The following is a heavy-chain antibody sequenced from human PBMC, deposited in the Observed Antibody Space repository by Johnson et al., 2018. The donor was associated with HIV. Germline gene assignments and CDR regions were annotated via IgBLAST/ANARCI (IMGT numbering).Heavy chain of an antibody. CDR1: GFTFSSYW. V-gene: IGHV3-30-3*01. CDR2: ISYDGSNK. J-gene: IGHJ3*02. D-gene: IGHD4-17*01. Sequence: QVQLVESGGGVVQPGGSLRLSCAASGFTFSSYWMNWVRQAPGKGLEWVAVISYDGSNKYYADSVKGRFTISRDNSKNTLSLQMNSLKTEDTAVYYCTTAFQIMVTTGAFDIWGQGTMVTVSS. CDR3: TTAFQIMVTTGAFDI.